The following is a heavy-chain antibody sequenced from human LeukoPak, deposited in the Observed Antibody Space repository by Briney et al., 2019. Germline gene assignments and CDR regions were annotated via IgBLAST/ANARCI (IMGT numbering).Heavy chain of an antibody. J-gene: IGHJ1*01. D-gene: IGHD6-13*01. CDR3: ARGYSSSWYEYFQH. CDR2: IDSSGNA. V-gene: IGHV4-39*07. CDR1: GGSITTSGYY. Sequence: SETLSLTCTVSGGSITTSGYYWGWIRQSPGKGLEYFASIDSSGNAYYNPSLQSRVTISADTSKNQFSLKLSSVTAADTAVYYCARGYSSSWYEYFQHWGQGTLVTVSS.